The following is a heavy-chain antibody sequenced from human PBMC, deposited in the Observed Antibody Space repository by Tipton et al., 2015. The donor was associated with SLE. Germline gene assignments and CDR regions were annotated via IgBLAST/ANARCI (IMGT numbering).Heavy chain of an antibody. D-gene: IGHD1-26*01. J-gene: IGHJ4*02. CDR3: ARVYQVGYFDY. CDR2: IYYSGST. CDR1: GGSISSSSYY. V-gene: IGHV4-39*07. Sequence: LRLSCTASGGSISSSSYYWGWIRQPPGKGLEWIGSIYYSGSTYYNPSLKSRVTISVDTSKNQFSLKLSSVTAADTAVYYCARVYQVGYFDYWGQGTLVTVSS.